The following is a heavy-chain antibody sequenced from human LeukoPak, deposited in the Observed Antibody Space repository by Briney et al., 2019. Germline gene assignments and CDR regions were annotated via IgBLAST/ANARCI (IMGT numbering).Heavy chain of an antibody. J-gene: IGHJ4*02. Sequence: GGSLRLSCAVSGFTFSSYAMSWVRQPPGEGLGWVSSIRGSGGSTYYAASVKGRYTISSDKSKNPRDVQMNSWRATDTVVCYWAKDQGRSTAGKDYWGQGTLVTVSS. CDR2: IRGSGGST. V-gene: IGHV3-23*01. D-gene: IGHD3-10*01. CDR3: AKDQGRSTAGKDY. CDR1: GFTFSSYA.